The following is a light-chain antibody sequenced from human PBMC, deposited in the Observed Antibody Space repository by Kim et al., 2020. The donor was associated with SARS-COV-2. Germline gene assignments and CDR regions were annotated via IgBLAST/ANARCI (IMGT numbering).Light chain of an antibody. CDR2: DAS. J-gene: IGKJ4*01. Sequence: LSPGERATLSCRASQSVSSYLAWYQLKPGQAPRLLIYDASNRATGIPARFSGSGSGTDFTLTISSLEPEDFAVYYCQQRSNWPLTFGGGTKVDIK. CDR3: QQRSNWPLT. V-gene: IGKV3-11*01. CDR1: QSVSSY.